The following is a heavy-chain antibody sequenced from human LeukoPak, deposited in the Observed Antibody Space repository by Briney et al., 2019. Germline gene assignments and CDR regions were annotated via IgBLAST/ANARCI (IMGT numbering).Heavy chain of an antibody. D-gene: IGHD3-10*01. J-gene: IGHJ4*02. CDR1: GFTFSSYS. Sequence: GGSLRLSCAASGFTFSSYSMNWVRQAPGQGLEWVSSISSSSSYIYYADSVKGRFAISRDNSKNTLYLQMNSLRAEDTAFYYCARDSGFSGTQRGEYWGQGTLVTVSS. V-gene: IGHV3-21*01. CDR3: ARDSGFSGTQRGEY. CDR2: ISSSSSYI.